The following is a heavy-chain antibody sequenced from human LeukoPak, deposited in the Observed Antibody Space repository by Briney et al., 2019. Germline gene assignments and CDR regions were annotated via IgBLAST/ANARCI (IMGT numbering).Heavy chain of an antibody. J-gene: IGHJ6*03. D-gene: IGHD1-1*01. CDR3: ARALENYYYYMDV. CDR1: GGSFSGYY. CDR2: INHSGST. Sequence: KPSETLSLTCAVYGGSFSGYYWSWIRQPPGKGLEWHGEINHSGSTNYNPSLKSRVTISVETSKNQFSLKLSSVTAADTAVYYCARALENYYYYMDVWGKGTTVTVSS. V-gene: IGHV4-34*01.